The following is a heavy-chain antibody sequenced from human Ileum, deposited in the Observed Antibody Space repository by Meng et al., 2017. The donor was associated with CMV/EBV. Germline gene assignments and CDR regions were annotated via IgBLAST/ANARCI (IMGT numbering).Heavy chain of an antibody. CDR1: GYIFTFYF. Sequence: ASAKVSCKASGYIFTFYFIHWVRQAPGQGLEWMGWIDPKTGDTNYAQKSQGRVTMTGNTSTKTVYLDLTRLTSDDAAVYYCARDLYVSPADHFDYWGQGTLVTVSS. D-gene: IGHD2/OR15-2a*01. V-gene: IGHV1-2*02. CDR2: IDPKTGDT. CDR3: ARDLYVSPADHFDY. J-gene: IGHJ4*02.